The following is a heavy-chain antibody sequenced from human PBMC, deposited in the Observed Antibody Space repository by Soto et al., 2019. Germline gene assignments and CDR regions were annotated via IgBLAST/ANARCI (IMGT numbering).Heavy chain of an antibody. CDR2: ISYDGSNK. V-gene: IGHV3-30*18. Sequence: GGSLRLSCAASGFTFSSYGMHWVRQAPGKGLEWVAVISYDGSNKYYADSVKGRFTISRDNSKNTLYLQMNSLRAEDTAVYYCAKDWGMEAAFDIWGQGTMVTVSS. D-gene: IGHD2-8*01. J-gene: IGHJ3*02. CDR3: AKDWGMEAAFDI. CDR1: GFTFSSYG.